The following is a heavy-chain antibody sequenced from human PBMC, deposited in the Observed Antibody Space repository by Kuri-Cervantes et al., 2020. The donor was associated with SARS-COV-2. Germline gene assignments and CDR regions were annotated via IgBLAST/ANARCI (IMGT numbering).Heavy chain of an antibody. V-gene: IGHV3-21*01. CDR1: GFTFSSYS. CDR3: AKDHSNWNSYYFDY. Sequence: GESLKISCAASGFTFSSYSMNWVRQAPGKGLEWVSSISSSSYIYYADSVKGRFTISRDNSKNTLYLQMNSLRAEDTAVYYCAKDHSNWNSYYFDYWGQGTLVTVSS. J-gene: IGHJ4*02. CDR2: ISSSSYI. D-gene: IGHD1-1*01.